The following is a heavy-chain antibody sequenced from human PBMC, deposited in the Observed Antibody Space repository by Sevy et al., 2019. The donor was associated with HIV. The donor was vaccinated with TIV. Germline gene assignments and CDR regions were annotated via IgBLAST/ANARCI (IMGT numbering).Heavy chain of an antibody. CDR2: ISCSGSTI. CDR3: AIGDSSSWYGFYYDGIDV. J-gene: IGHJ6*02. D-gene: IGHD6-13*01. CDR1: GFTFSDYY. V-gene: IGHV3-11*01. Sequence: GGSLRLSCEASGFTFSDYYMSWIRQAPGKGLEWVSYISCSGSTIYYADSVKGRFTISRDNAKNSLYLQMNSLRAEDTTVYYCAIGDSSSWYGFYYDGIDVWGQGTTVTVSS.